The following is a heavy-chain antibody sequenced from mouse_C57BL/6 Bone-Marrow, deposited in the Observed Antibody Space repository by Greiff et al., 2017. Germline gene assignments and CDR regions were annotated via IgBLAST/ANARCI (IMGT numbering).Heavy chain of an antibody. J-gene: IGHJ4*01. CDR2: INPYNGGT. D-gene: IGHD2-4*01. CDR3: ARSEDYGYAMDY. Sequence: EVQVVESGPVLVKPGASVKMSCKASGYTFTDYYMNWVKQSHGKSLEWIGVINPYNGGTSYNQKFKGKATLTVDKSSSTAYMELNSLTSEESAVYYCARSEDYGYAMDYWGQGTSVTVSS. V-gene: IGHV1-19*01. CDR1: GYTFTDYY.